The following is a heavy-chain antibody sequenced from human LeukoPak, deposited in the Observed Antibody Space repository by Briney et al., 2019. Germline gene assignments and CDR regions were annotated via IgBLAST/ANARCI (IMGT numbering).Heavy chain of an antibody. Sequence: PGGSLRLSCAASGLTFSSYAMSWVREARGKGLEWGANINEAGTMKSVADSVKGRFTIPRDNAKNSLYLQMNSLRAEDTGVYYCARELAAAGRGAVFDYWGQGTLVTVSS. CDR3: ARELAAAGRGAVFDY. D-gene: IGHD6-13*01. CDR1: GLTFSSYA. V-gene: IGHV3-7*01. J-gene: IGHJ4*02. CDR2: INEAGTMK.